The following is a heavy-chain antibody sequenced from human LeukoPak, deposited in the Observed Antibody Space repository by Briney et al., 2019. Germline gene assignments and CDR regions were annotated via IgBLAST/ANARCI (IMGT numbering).Heavy chain of an antibody. CDR3: ARDRAPRYGSGSYYYYYMDV. V-gene: IGHV6-1*01. D-gene: IGHD3-10*01. CDR2: TYYRSKWYN. Sequence: SQTLSLTCAISGDSVSSNSAAWNWIRQSPSRGLEWLGRTYYRSKWYNDYAVSVKSRITINPDTSKNQFSLQLNSVTPEDTAVYYCARDRAPRYGSGSYYYYYMDVWGKGTTVTVS. J-gene: IGHJ6*03. CDR1: GDSVSSNSAA.